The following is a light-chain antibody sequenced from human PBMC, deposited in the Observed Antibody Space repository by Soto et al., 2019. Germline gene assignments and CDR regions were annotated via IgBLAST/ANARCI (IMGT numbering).Light chain of an antibody. V-gene: IGLV2-14*01. CDR2: GVS. J-gene: IGLJ1*01. CDR1: ISDFVVYNY. CDR3: SSHTISSALPV. Sequence: QSPLAQAACVSGSPGQSITISCTGTISDFVVYNYVSWYQQHPGKAPKLMIYGVSNRPSGVSNRFSGSKSGNTASLTISGLQAEDEADYYCSSHTISSALPVFGTGTKVTVL.